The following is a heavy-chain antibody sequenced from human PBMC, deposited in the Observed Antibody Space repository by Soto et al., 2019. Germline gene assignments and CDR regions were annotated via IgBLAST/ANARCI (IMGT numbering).Heavy chain of an antibody. CDR3: ARGSHCSSTSCYAFDI. J-gene: IGHJ3*02. Sequence: GGSLRLSCAASGFTFSSYSMNWVRQAPGKGLEWISSISSSSSYIYYADSVKGRFTISRDNAKNSLYLQMNSLRAEDTAVYYCARGSHCSSTSCYAFDIWGQGTMVTVSS. V-gene: IGHV3-21*01. D-gene: IGHD2-2*01. CDR1: GFTFSSYS. CDR2: ISSSSSYI.